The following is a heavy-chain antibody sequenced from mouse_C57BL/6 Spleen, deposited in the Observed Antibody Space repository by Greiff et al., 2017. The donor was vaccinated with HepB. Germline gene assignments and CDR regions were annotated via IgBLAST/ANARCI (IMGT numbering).Heavy chain of an antibody. CDR2: INPGSGGT. CDR1: GYAFTNYL. CDR3: ARKANWAFAY. Sequence: QVQLKQSGAELVRPGTSVKVSCKASGYAFTNYLIEWVKQRPGQGLEWIGVINPGSGGTNYNEKFKGKATLTADKSSSTAYMQLSSLTSEDSAVYFCARKANWAFAYWGQGTLVTVSA. V-gene: IGHV1-54*01. D-gene: IGHD4-1*01. J-gene: IGHJ3*01.